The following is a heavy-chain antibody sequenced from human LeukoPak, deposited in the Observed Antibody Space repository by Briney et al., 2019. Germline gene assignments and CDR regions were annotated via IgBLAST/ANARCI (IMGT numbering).Heavy chain of an antibody. Sequence: SETLSLTCTVSGGSISSYYCSWIRQPPGKGLEWIGNIFHSGSTNYNPSLKSRVTISVDTSKNQFSLKLNSVTAADTAIYYCARDGAVDILTGYGACYICGQGTMVIVS. CDR3: ARDGAVDILTGYGACYI. D-gene: IGHD3-9*01. J-gene: IGHJ3*02. V-gene: IGHV4-59*01. CDR1: GGSISSYY. CDR2: IFHSGST.